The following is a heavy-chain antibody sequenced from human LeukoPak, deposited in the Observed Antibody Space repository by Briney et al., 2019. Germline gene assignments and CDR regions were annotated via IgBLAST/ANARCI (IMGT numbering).Heavy chain of an antibody. D-gene: IGHD5-24*01. V-gene: IGHV1-2*02. CDR3: AARYVRRDGSDY. CDR1: GYTFTGYY. J-gene: IGHJ4*02. Sequence: ASVKVSCKASGYTFTGYYMRWVRQAPGQGLEWMGWISPNSGGTNYAQKFQGRVTMTRDTSISTAYMELSRLRSDDTAVYYCAARYVRRDGSDYWGQGTLVTVSS. CDR2: ISPNSGGT.